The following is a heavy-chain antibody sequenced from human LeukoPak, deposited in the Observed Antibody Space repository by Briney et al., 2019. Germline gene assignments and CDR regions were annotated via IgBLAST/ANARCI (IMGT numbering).Heavy chain of an antibody. Sequence: PGRSLRLSCAASGFTFSSYAMHGVRQAPGKGLEWVAVISYDGSNKYYADSVRGRFTISRDNSKNTLYLQMNSLRAEDTAVYYCARGAAYGDYIMGYWGQGTLVTVSS. D-gene: IGHD4-17*01. CDR3: ARGAAYGDYIMGY. CDR2: ISYDGSNK. J-gene: IGHJ4*02. CDR1: GFTFSSYA. V-gene: IGHV3-30*04.